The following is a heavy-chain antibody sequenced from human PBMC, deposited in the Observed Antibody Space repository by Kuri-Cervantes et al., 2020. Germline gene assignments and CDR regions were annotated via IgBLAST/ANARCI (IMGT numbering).Heavy chain of an antibody. J-gene: IGHJ6*02. CDR2: ISYDGSNK. Sequence: GGSLRLSCAASGFTFSSYGMHWVRQAPGKGLEWVAVISYDGSNKYYADSVKGRFTISRDNSKNTLYLQMNSLRDEDTAVYYCARRSGYYYGMDVWGQGTTVTVSS. V-gene: IGHV3-30*03. D-gene: IGHD6-19*01. CDR1: GFTFSSYG. CDR3: ARRSGYYYGMDV.